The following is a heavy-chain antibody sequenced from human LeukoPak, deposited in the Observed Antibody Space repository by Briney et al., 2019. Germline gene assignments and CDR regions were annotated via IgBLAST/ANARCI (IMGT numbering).Heavy chain of an antibody. V-gene: IGHV3-48*02. J-gene: IGHJ3*02. CDR1: KFTFGDYG. Sequence: GGSLRLSCIASKFTFGDYGMNWVRQAPGKGLEWVSFISSSGNTIYYTDSVKGRFTISRDNAKNSVNLQMSSLREEDTAVYYCARPIVGAVDAFDIWGQGTMVTVSS. D-gene: IGHD1-26*01. CDR2: ISSSGNTI. CDR3: ARPIVGAVDAFDI.